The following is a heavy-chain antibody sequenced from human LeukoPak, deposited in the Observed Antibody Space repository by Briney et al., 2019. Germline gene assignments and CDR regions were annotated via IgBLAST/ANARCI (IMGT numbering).Heavy chain of an antibody. CDR3: ARLRRDGRRGGEMAH. J-gene: IGHJ4*02. V-gene: IGHV4-59*08. Sequence: SETLSLTCTVSGGSISSYYWSWIRQPPGKGLEWIGYIYYSGSTNCNPSLKSRVTISVDTSKNQFSLKLSSVTAADTAVYYCARLRRDGRRGGEMAHWGQGTLVTVSS. CDR1: GGSISSYY. CDR2: IYYSGST. D-gene: IGHD5-24*01.